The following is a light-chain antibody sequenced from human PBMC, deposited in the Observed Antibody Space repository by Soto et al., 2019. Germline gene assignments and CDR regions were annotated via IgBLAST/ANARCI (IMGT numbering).Light chain of an antibody. Sequence: EIVMTQSPATLSVSPGERATLSCRASQSVSSNLAWYQQKPGQAPRLLLYGASTRATGIPARFSGSGSGTEFTLTISSLQSEDFAVYYCQQYNNWPPKYTFGQGTKLAIK. CDR2: GAS. CDR3: QQYNNWPPKYT. CDR1: QSVSSN. V-gene: IGKV3-15*01. J-gene: IGKJ2*01.